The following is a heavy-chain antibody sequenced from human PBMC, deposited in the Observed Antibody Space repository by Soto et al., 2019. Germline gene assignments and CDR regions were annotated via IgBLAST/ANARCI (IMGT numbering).Heavy chain of an antibody. CDR3: ARGPSEFLEWVHESP. D-gene: IGHD3-3*01. J-gene: IGHJ4*02. Sequence: QVQLVQSGAEVKKPGSSVKVSCKASRGTFSIYGFSWMRQAPGQGLEWMGGIIPIVGTANYAQKFQGRVTITADESTNTAYMELTSLRSEDTAVYYCARGPSEFLEWVHESPWGQGTLVTVTS. CDR2: IIPIVGTA. V-gene: IGHV1-69*01. CDR1: RGTFSIYG.